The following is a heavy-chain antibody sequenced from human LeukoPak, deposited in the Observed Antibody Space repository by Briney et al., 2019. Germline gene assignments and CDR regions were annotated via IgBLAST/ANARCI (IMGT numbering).Heavy chain of an antibody. D-gene: IGHD6-13*01. CDR2: ISWNSGSI. CDR1: GFTFDVYA. V-gene: IGHV3-9*01. CDR3: AKVGHSSSWYFLGGWFDP. J-gene: IGHJ5*02. Sequence: GGSLRLSCAASGFTFDVYAMHWVRQAPGKGLEWASGISWNSGSIGYADSVKGRFTISRDNAKNSLYLQMNSLRAEDTALYYCAKVGHSSSWYFLGGWFDPWGQGTLVSVSS.